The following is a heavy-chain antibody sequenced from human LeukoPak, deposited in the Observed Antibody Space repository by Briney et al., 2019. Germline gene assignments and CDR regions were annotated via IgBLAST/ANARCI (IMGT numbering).Heavy chain of an antibody. D-gene: IGHD6-19*01. Sequence: PGGSLRLSCAASAFTFSSYSMNWVRQAPGKGLEWVSSISSSCSYIYYADSVKGRFTISRGNAKNSLYLQMNSLRAEDTAVYYCARDPADSRGWYNYWGQGTLVTVSS. CDR2: ISSSCSYI. CDR3: ARDPADSRGWYNY. CDR1: AFTFSSYS. V-gene: IGHV3-21*01. J-gene: IGHJ4*02.